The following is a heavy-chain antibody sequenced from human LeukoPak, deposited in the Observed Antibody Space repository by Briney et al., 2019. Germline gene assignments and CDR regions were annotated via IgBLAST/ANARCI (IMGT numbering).Heavy chain of an antibody. CDR3: ARVLVGATDWVDY. D-gene: IGHD1-26*01. V-gene: IGHV1-18*04. CDR1: GYTFTGYY. CDR2: ISAYNGNT. Sequence: ASVKVPCKASGYTFTGYYMHWVRQAPGQGLEWMGWISAYNGNTNYAQKLQGRVTMTTDTSTSTAYMELRSLRSDDTAVYYCARVLVGATDWVDYWGQGTLVTVSS. J-gene: IGHJ4*02.